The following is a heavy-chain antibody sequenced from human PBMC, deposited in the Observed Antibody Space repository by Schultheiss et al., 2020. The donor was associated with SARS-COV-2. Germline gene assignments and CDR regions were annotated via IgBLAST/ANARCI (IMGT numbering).Heavy chain of an antibody. CDR1: GYTFTSYY. J-gene: IGHJ4*02. Sequence: ASVKVSCKASGYTFTSYYMHWVRQAPGQGLEWMGWINPNSGGTNYAQKFQGRVTMTRDTSISTAYMELSRLRSDDTAVYYCARGPPQLVVPAAILDYWGQGTLVTVSS. CDR2: INPNSGGT. CDR3: ARGPPQLVVPAAILDY. D-gene: IGHD2-2*01. V-gene: IGHV1-2*02.